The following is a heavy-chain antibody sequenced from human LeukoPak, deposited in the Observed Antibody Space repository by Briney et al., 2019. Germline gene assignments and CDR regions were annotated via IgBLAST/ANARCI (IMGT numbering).Heavy chain of an antibody. CDR1: GFTFSSCA. D-gene: IGHD3-16*02. J-gene: IGHJ4*02. CDR3: AKRRGRIMITFGGVIAPPRFDY. Sequence: PGGSLRLSCAASGFTFSSCAMSWVRQAPGKGLEWVSAISGSGGSTYYADSVKGRFTISRDNSKNTLYLQMNSLRAEDTAVYYCAKRRGRIMITFGGVIAPPRFDYWGQGTLVTVSS. V-gene: IGHV3-23*01. CDR2: ISGSGGST.